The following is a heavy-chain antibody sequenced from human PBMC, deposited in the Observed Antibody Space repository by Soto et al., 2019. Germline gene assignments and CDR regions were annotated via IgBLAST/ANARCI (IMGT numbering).Heavy chain of an antibody. J-gene: IGHJ4*02. CDR1: GFTVSSNY. V-gene: IGHV3-66*01. CDR2: IYSGGST. CDR3: ARDRYSSSWSPYYFDY. D-gene: IGHD6-13*01. Sequence: GGSLRLSCAASGFTVSSNYMSWVRQAPGKGLEWVSVIYSGGSTYYADSVKGRFTISRDNSKNTLYLQMNSLRAEDTAVYYCARDRYSSSWSPYYFDYWGQGTLVTVSS.